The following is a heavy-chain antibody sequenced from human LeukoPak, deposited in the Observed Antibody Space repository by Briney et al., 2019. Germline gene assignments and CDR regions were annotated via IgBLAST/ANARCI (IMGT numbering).Heavy chain of an antibody. Sequence: ASVTVSFKASGYTFTGYYMHWVRQAPGQGLEWMGCINPNSGGTNYPQKFQGRVTMSRATSISTAYMELSRLRSDDAAVDYSARASDWYNYYYYMDVWGKGTTVTVSS. CDR2: INPNSGGT. CDR1: GYTFTGYY. CDR3: ARASDWYNYYYYMDV. D-gene: IGHD3-9*01. V-gene: IGHV1-2*02. J-gene: IGHJ6*03.